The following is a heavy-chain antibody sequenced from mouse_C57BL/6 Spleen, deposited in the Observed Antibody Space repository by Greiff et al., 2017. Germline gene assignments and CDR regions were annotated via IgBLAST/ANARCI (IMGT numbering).Heavy chain of an antibody. CDR2: IDPSDSYT. CDR1: GYTFTSYW. J-gene: IGHJ4*01. D-gene: IGHD3-3*01. CDR3: ARGDSYCAMDY. V-gene: IGHV1-50*01. Sequence: QVQLQQPGAELVKPGASVKLSCKASGYTFTSYWMQWVKQRPGQGLEWIGEIDPSDSYTNYNQKFKGKATLTVDTSSSTAYMQLSSLTSEDSAVYYCARGDSYCAMDYWGQGTSVTVSS.